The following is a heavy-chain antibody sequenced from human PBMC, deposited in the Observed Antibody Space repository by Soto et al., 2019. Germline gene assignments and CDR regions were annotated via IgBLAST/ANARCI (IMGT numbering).Heavy chain of an antibody. V-gene: IGHV4-39*01. Sequence: SETLSLTCTVSGGSITSSSYYWGWIRQPPGKGLEWIGTIYYSGSTYYNPSLKSRVTISVDTSKNQFSLKLSSVTAADTAVYYCARLMTTALIDPWGQGTLVTVSS. CDR1: GGSITSSSYY. D-gene: IGHD4-17*01. CDR3: ARLMTTALIDP. J-gene: IGHJ5*02. CDR2: IYYSGST.